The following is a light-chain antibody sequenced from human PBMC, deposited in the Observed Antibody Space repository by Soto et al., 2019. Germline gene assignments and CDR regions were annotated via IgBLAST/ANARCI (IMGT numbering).Light chain of an antibody. CDR3: SSYTSDWGV. Sequence: QSALTQPASVSGSPGQSITISCTGTRSDVGGYDFVSWYQHHPGKAPKLIIYEVRTRPSGVSDRFSGSKSGNTASLTISGLQAEDEADYYCSSYTSDWGVFGTGTKVTVL. CDR1: RSDVGGYDF. V-gene: IGLV2-14*01. J-gene: IGLJ1*01. CDR2: EVR.